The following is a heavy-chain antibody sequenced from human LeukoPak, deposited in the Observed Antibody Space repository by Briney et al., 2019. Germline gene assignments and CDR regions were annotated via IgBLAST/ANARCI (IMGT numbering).Heavy chain of an antibody. J-gene: IGHJ4*02. D-gene: IGHD6-19*01. CDR3: VRQKGHSSSWWYFDY. CDR1: TASLNNIGYY. CDR2: VNYSGYT. Sequence: ETLSLTCTVSTASLNNIGYYWGWIRQPPGVGLEWLGIVNYSGYTYYNPSLRSRVSINVDTAKNQFSLKLSSVTAADTAVYYCVRQKGHSSSWWYFDYWAQGTLVTVSS. V-gene: IGHV4-39*01.